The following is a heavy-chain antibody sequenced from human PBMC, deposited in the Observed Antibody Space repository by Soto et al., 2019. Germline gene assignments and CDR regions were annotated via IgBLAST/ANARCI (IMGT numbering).Heavy chain of an antibody. Sequence: QVHLVESGGGVVQPGRSLRLSCVTSGFTFSSYAMHWVRQAPGKGLEWVTVMSEDGSNEYYADSVKGRFTIYRDNSKDTLYLHMSSLRAEDTAVYYCARGSSSGWYFFHSWGRGTLVTVSS. CDR1: GFTFSSYA. CDR2: MSEDGSNE. CDR3: ARGSSSGWYFFHS. J-gene: IGHJ4*02. D-gene: IGHD6-19*01. V-gene: IGHV3-30-3*01.